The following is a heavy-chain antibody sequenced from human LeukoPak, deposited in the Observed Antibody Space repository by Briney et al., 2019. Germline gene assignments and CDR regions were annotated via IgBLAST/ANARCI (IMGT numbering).Heavy chain of an antibody. CDR1: GFTFNSYA. D-gene: IGHD6-19*01. CDR3: GKTTTGYSSGRYPGWPVDY. CDR2: IFGGGGSA. J-gene: IGHJ4*02. Sequence: GGSLRLSCAASGFTFNSYAMYWVRQAPGKGLEWVSGIFGGGGSAHYADSVKGWFTISRDNSKNTVYLQMDSLRVEDTAVYYCGKTTTGYSSGRYPGWPVDYWGQGTLVTVSS. V-gene: IGHV3-23*01.